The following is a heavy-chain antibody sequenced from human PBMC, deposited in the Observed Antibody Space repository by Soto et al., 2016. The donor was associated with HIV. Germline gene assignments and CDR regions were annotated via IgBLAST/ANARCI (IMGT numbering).Heavy chain of an antibody. CDR2: ISAYNGNT. V-gene: IGHV1-18*01. J-gene: IGHJ4*02. Sequence: QVQLVQSGAEVKKPGASVKVSCKASGYTFTSYGISWVRQAPGQGLEWMGWISAYNGNTNYAQKLQGRVTMTTDTSTSTAYMELRSLRSDDTAVYYCARDYLDCSSTSCYAVYFDYVGPGNPGPPSPQ. CDR1: GYTFTSYG. D-gene: IGHD2-2*01. CDR3: ARDYLDCSSTSCYAVYFDY.